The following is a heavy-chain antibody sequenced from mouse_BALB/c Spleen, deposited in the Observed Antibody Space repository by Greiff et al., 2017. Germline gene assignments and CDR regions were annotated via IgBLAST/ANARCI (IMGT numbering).Heavy chain of an antibody. CDR3: ARHVDYRYYFDY. Sequence: EVQLVESGGGLVKPGGSLKLSCAASGFTFSSYAMSWVRQTPEKRLEWVATISSGGSYTYYPDSVKGRFTISRDNAKNTLYLQMSSLRSEDTAMYYCARHVDYRYYFDYWGQGTTLTVSS. CDR1: GFTFSSYA. V-gene: IGHV5-9-3*01. D-gene: IGHD2-14*01. CDR2: ISSGGSYT. J-gene: IGHJ2*01.